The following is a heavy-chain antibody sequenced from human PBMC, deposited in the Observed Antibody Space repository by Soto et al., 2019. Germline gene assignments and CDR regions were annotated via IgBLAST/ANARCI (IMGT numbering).Heavy chain of an antibody. CDR3: ARDAQIGHGYSAYHTY. CDR2: INPSGAST. Sequence: GASVKVSCKASGYTFTSYYIHCARRAPGQGLEWVGLINPSGASTTYAQKFQGRVTVTRDTSTSTVYMELNSLRSEDTAVYFCARDAQIGHGYSAYHTYWGQGTLVTVS. V-gene: IGHV1-46*01. D-gene: IGHD5-12*01. CDR1: GYTFTSYY. J-gene: IGHJ4*02.